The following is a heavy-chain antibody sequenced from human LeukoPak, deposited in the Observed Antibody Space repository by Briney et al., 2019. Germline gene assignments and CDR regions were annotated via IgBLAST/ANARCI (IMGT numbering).Heavy chain of an antibody. CDR2: ISSSSSTK. CDR3: ARDRGSSSSFDY. V-gene: IGHV3-48*01. J-gene: IGHJ4*02. Sequence: VGSLRLSCAASGFTFSSYSMNWVRQAPGKGLEWVSYISSSSSTKYYADSVKGRFTISRDNAKKSLYLQMNSLTAEDTAVYYGARDRGSSSSFDYWGQGTLVTVSS. CDR1: GFTFSSYS. D-gene: IGHD6-6*01.